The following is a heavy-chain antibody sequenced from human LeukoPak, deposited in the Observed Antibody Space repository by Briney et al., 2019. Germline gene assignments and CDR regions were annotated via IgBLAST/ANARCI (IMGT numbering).Heavy chain of an antibody. V-gene: IGHV3-7*01. Sequence: PGGSLRLSCAASGFTFSSYGMHWVRQAPGKGLEWVANIKQDGSKKYYVDSVKGRFTISRDNARNSLYLQMNSLRAEDTAVYYCVRETPIFGVVIMRPYNWFDPWGQGTLVTVSS. CDR1: GFTFSSYG. D-gene: IGHD3-3*02. J-gene: IGHJ5*02. CDR2: IKQDGSKK. CDR3: VRETPIFGVVIMRPYNWFDP.